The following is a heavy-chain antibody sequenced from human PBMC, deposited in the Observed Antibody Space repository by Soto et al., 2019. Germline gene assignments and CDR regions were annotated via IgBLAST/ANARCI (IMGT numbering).Heavy chain of an antibody. CDR2: IWHDGSNK. CDR1: GFTFNNYG. J-gene: IGHJ6*02. CDR3: ARGIKNYYGVDV. V-gene: IGHV3-33*01. Sequence: GGSLRLSCAASGFTFNNYGMHWVRQAPGKGLEWVAGIWHDGSNKYYTDSVKGRFTISRDNSKNMLYLQMNSLRAEDTAVYYCARGIKNYYGVDVWGQGTTVTVSS.